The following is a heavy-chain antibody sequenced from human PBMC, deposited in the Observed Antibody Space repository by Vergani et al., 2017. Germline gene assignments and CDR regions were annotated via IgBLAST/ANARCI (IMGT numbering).Heavy chain of an antibody. V-gene: IGHV3-23*01. CDR2: IKNTGDST. Sequence: EVQLLQSEGAVVQPGGSLRLSCVASGFTFSSHAMSWVRQGQGQGLEWVTSIKNTGDSTNYEDAVKGRFTISRDNSKNTLYLQMNSLRVEVTAVYYCGRGSDNYNWGQGTLVTVSS. CDR1: GFTFSSHA. D-gene: IGHD5-24*01. CDR3: GRGSDNYN. J-gene: IGHJ4*02.